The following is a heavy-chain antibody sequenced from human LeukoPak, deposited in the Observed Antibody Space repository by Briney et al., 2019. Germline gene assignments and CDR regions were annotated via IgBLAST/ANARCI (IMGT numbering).Heavy chain of an antibody. CDR1: GFTFGDYF. V-gene: IGHV3-11*01. CDR3: ARDLEGYDSSGYGY. J-gene: IGHJ4*02. Sequence: TGGSLRLSCAASGFTFGDYFMSWVRQAPGKGLEWVSFISSSGTTTYYEDSVKGRFTISRDNAKTSLFLQMNSLRVEDTAVYYCARDLEGYDSSGYGYWGQGTLVTVSS. CDR2: ISSSGTTT. D-gene: IGHD3-22*01.